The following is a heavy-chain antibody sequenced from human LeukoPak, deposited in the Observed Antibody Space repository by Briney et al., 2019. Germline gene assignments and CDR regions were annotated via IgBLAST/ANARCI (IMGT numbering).Heavy chain of an antibody. CDR2: IYHSGTT. J-gene: IGHJ4*02. D-gene: IGHD4-17*01. Sequence: SETLSLTCNVSGDSISSGYYYWSWIRQRPGKGLGWIGYIYHSGTTYYNPFLKSRLTISVDTSQNQFSLRLTSVTAADTAVYFCARDSSLTAVPLDYWGRGTLVTVSS. CDR1: GDSISSGYYY. V-gene: IGHV4-31*03. CDR3: ARDSSLTAVPLDY.